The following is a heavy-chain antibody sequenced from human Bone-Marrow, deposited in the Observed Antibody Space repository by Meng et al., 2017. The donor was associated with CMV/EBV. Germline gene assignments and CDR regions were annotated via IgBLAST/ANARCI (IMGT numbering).Heavy chain of an antibody. J-gene: IGHJ6*02. CDR3: SRDKVVVVPAPLFGMDV. Sequence: GESLKISCAGSGFSFSSHEMNWVRQAPGKGLEWISYIGSSGTNIYYADSVRGRFTVSRDNAKNSLHLKTNSQTVEDTGVYYCSRDKVVVVPAPLFGMDVWGQGTTVTVSS. CDR1: GFSFSSHE. D-gene: IGHD2-2*01. V-gene: IGHV3-48*03. CDR2: IGSSGTNI.